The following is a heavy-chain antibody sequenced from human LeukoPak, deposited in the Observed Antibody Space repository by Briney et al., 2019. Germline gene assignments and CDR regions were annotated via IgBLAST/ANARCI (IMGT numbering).Heavy chain of an antibody. CDR3: AETSSAWYFDY. Sequence: TGGSLRLSCAASGFTVSSNYMSWVRQAPGKGLEWVSVISAGGTRTYYADSVKGRFTISRDNSKNTLSLQMNSLRAEDTAVYYCAETSSAWYFDYWGQGTLVTVSS. CDR2: ISAGGTRT. D-gene: IGHD6-19*01. J-gene: IGHJ4*02. CDR1: GFTVSSNY. V-gene: IGHV3-23*01.